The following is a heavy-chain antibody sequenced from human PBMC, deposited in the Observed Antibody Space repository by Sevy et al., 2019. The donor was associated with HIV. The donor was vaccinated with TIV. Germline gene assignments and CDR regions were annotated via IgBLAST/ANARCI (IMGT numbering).Heavy chain of an antibody. D-gene: IGHD3-3*01. J-gene: IGHJ3*02. CDR2: ISSSSSTI. Sequence: GGSLRLSCAASGFTFSSYSMNWVRQAPGKGLEWVSYISSSSSTIYYADSVKGRFTISRDNAKNSLYLQMNSLRAEDRAVDYCARAPHYDFWSGPGGDAFDIWGQGTMVTVSS. V-gene: IGHV3-48*01. CDR1: GFTFSSYS. CDR3: ARAPHYDFWSGPGGDAFDI.